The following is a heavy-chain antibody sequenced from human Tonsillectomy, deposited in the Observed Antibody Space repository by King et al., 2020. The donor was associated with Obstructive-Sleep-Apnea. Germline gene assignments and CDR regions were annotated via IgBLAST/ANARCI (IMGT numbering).Heavy chain of an antibody. D-gene: IGHD6-13*01. J-gene: IGHJ6*02. CDR2: ISYDGSNK. CDR3: AKDLPQQLVRTPLYYYYGMDV. V-gene: IGHV3-30*18. Sequence: VQLVESGGGVVQPGRSLRLSCAASGFTFSSYGMHWVRQAPGKGLEWVAVISYDGSNKYYADSVKGRFTISRDNSKNTLYLQMNSLRAEDTAVYYCAKDLPQQLVRTPLYYYYGMDVWGQATTVTVSS. CDR1: GFTFSSYG.